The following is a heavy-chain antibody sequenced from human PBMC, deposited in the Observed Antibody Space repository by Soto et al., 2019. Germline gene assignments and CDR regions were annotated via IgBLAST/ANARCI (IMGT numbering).Heavy chain of an antibody. CDR2: IYYSGST. J-gene: IGHJ2*01. D-gene: IGHD5-18*01. V-gene: IGHV4-30-4*01. CDR1: GGSISSGDYY. Sequence: SETLSLTCTVSGGSISSGDYYWSWIRQPPGKGLEWIGYIYYSGSTYYNPSLKSRVTISVDTSKNQLSLKLSSVTAADTAVYYCAREVTSFGYFDLWGRGTLVTVSS. CDR3: AREVTSFGYFDL.